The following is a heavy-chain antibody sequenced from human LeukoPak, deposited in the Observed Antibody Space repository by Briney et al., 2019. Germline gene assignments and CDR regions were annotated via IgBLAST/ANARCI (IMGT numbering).Heavy chain of an antibody. Sequence: NPSETLSLTCSVSGDSIIGYYWGWIRQPPGKGLEWIGNIYYTGNTYCNSSLKSRVTISLDTSKNQFSLKVISMTAADTAAYYCTKSDGYGLIRICGRGTMVTVSS. CDR2: IYYTGNT. J-gene: IGHJ3*02. D-gene: IGHD3-10*01. CDR3: TKSDGYGLIRI. CDR1: GDSIIGYY. V-gene: IGHV4-39*07.